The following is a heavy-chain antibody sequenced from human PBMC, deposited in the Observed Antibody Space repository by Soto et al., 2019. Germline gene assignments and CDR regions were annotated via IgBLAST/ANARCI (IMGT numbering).Heavy chain of an antibody. CDR3: ARDRSAAGTGWFDP. CDR2: MNPNSGNT. D-gene: IGHD6-13*01. J-gene: IGHJ5*02. V-gene: IGHV1-8*01. CDR1: GYTFTSYD. Sequence: QVQLVQSGAEVKKPGASVKVSCKASGYTFTSYDINWVRQATGQGLEWMGWMNPNSGNTGYAQKFQGRVTMTRNTSISTDYMELSSLRSEDTAVYYCARDRSAAGTGWFDPWGQGTLVTVSS.